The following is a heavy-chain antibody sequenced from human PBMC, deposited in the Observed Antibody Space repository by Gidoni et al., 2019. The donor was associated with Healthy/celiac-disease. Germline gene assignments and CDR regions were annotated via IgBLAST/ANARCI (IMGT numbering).Heavy chain of an antibody. CDR1: GFTFDDYA. D-gene: IGHD3-22*01. CDR2: ISWNSGSI. CDR3: AREYYYDSSGYYPWYFDY. J-gene: IGHJ4*02. Sequence: EVQLVESGGGLVQPGRSLRLSCAASGFTFDDYAMHWVRQAPGKGLEWVSGISWNSGSIGYADSVKGRFTISRDNAKNSLYLQMNSLRAEDTALYYCAREYYYDSSGYYPWYFDYWGQGTLVTVSS. V-gene: IGHV3-9*01.